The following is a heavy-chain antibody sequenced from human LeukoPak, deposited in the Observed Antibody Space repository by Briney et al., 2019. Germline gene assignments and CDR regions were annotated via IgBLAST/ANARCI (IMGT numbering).Heavy chain of an antibody. Sequence: GGSLRLSCAASGFTFSSYGMSWVRQAPGKGLEWVSAISSSGGRTDNADSVKGRFTISRDNSKNTLYLQMNSLRAEDTAVYYCARNAGYSSSWFLGAFDIWGQGTMVTVSS. D-gene: IGHD6-13*01. CDR2: ISSSGGRT. J-gene: IGHJ3*02. CDR1: GFTFSSYG. CDR3: ARNAGYSSSWFLGAFDI. V-gene: IGHV3-23*01.